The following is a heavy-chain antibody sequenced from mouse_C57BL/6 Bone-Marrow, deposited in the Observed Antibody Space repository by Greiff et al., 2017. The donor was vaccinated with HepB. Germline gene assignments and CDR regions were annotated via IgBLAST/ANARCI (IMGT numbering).Heavy chain of an antibody. CDR1: GFNIKDDY. CDR3: TTRADGRAWFAY. V-gene: IGHV14-4*01. CDR2: IDPENGDT. J-gene: IGHJ3*01. Sequence: VQLQQSGAELVRPGASVKLSCTASGFNIKDDYMHWVKQRPEQGLEWIGWIDPENGDTEYASKFQGKATITADTSSNTAYLQLSSLTSEDTAVYYCTTRADGRAWFAYWGQGSLVTVSA.